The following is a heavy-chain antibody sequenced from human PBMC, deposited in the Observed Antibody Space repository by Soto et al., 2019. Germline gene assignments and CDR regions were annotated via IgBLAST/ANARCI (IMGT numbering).Heavy chain of an antibody. Sequence: QVQLVESWGGLVKPGGSLRLACAASGFTFSDYFMSWVRQAPGKGLEWVSFISLGDSYKKTADSVKGRFTISRDNAKNSRYLQMNSLRAEDTALYYCVRESRTDEDGYDARGYYFDYWGQGTLVTVSS. V-gene: IGHV3-11*06. CDR3: VRESRTDEDGYDARGYYFDY. CDR2: ISLGDSYK. D-gene: IGHD5-18*01. J-gene: IGHJ4*02. CDR1: GFTFSDYF.